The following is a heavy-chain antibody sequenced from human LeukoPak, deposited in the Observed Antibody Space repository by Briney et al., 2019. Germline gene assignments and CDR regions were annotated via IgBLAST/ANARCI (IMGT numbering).Heavy chain of an antibody. Sequence: GGSLRLSCAASGFTVSNNYMTWVRQAPGKGLVWVSVIFSGGTTYYADSVKGRFTISRDNSKNTLYLQMDSLRAEDTAVYYCARHSFRGMDVWGQGTTVTVSS. CDR3: ARHSFRGMDV. J-gene: IGHJ6*02. CDR1: GFTVSNNY. D-gene: IGHD1-26*01. V-gene: IGHV3-53*01. CDR2: IFSGGTT.